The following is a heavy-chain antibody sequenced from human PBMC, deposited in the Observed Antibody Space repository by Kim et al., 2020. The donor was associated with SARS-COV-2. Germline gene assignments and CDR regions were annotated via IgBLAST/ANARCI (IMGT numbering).Heavy chain of an antibody. CDR1: GYTFTSYD. V-gene: IGHV1-8*01. CDR2: MNPNSGNT. D-gene: IGHD1-26*01. CDR3: ARGLEVAEWELPFDY. J-gene: IGHJ4*02. Sequence: ASVKVSCKASGYTFTSYDINWVRQATGQGLAWMGWMNPNSGNTGYAQKFQGRVTMTRNTSISTAYIALSSLRSEDTAVYYCARGLEVAEWELPFDYWGQGTLVTVSS.